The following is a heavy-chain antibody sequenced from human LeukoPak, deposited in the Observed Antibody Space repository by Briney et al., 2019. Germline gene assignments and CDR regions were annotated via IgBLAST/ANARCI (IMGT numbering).Heavy chain of an antibody. J-gene: IGHJ4*02. V-gene: IGHV3-20*04. D-gene: IGHD6-19*01. CDR2: INWNGGST. CDR3: ARAVGTSSGWYSGGFDY. CDR1: GFTFDDYG. Sequence: PGGSLRLSCAASGFTFDDYGVSWVRQAPGKGLEWVSGINWNGGSTGYADSVKGRFTISRDNAKNSLYLQMNSLRAEDTDLYYCARAVGTSSGWYSGGFDYWGQGTLVTVSS.